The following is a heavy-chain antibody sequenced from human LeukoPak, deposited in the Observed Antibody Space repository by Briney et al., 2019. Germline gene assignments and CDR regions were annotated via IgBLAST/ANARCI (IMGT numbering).Heavy chain of an antibody. CDR2: IYPGYSET. J-gene: IGHJ4*02. CDR1: GYSFPNYW. D-gene: IGHD2-2*01. V-gene: IGHV5-51*01. Sequence: EAPKISRSGSGYSFPNYWIGLVRQMPGKGLEWRGIIYPGYSETRYSLSFQVNVTMDADKSINTAYLQWSSLKASDTAMYYCARRQGCSSTSCPPDYWGQGTLVTVSS. CDR3: ARRQGCSSTSCPPDY.